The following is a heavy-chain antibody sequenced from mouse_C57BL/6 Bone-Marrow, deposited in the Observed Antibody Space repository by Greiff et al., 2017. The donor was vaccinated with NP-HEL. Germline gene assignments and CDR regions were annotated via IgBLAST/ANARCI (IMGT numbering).Heavy chain of an antibody. D-gene: IGHD1-1*01. Sequence: QVQLQQSDAELVKPGASVKISCKVSGYTFTDHTIHWMKQRPEQGLEWIGYIYPRDGSTNYNEKFKGKATFTADKSSSTAYMQLNSLTSEDAAVEFCAKTPSTVVATDWYCDVWGTGTTVTVSS. V-gene: IGHV1-78*01. CDR2: IYPRDGST. J-gene: IGHJ1*03. CDR3: AKTPSTVVATDWYCDV. CDR1: GYTFTDHT.